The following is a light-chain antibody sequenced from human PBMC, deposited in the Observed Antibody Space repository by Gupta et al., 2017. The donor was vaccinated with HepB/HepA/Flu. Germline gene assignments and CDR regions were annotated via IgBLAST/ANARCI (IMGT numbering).Light chain of an antibody. J-gene: IGKJ3*01. V-gene: IGKV1-33*01. CDR3: QQYDNLPPFT. Sequence: DIQMTQSPSSLSASVGDRVNITCQASQDISNYLNWYQQKPGKAPKLLIYDASNLETGVPSRFSGSGSGTDFTFTISSLQPEDMATYYCQQYDNLPPFTFGPGTKVDIK. CDR1: QDISNY. CDR2: DAS.